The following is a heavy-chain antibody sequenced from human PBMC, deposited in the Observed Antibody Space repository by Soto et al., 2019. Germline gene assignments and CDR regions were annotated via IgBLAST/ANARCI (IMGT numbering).Heavy chain of an antibody. J-gene: IGHJ4*02. V-gene: IGHV1-8*01. CDR2: MNPNTGNT. CDR3: ATEIAGRFPC. CDR1: GYTFTSYD. D-gene: IGHD6-13*01. Sequence: QVQLVQSGAEVKKPGASVKVSCKASGYTFTSYDINWVRQATGQGLEWMGWMNPNTGNTGYAQKFQGRVTMTRNTSISTAYRQLSSLRSDGTAVYYCATEIAGRFPCWGQGPLVNVSS.